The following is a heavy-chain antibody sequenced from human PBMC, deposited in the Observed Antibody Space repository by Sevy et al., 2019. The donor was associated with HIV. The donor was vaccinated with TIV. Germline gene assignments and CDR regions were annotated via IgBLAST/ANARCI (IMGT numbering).Heavy chain of an antibody. J-gene: IGHJ6*02. CDR1: GFTFSSYW. V-gene: IGHV3-7*01. Sequence: GGSLRLSCAASGFTFSSYWMSWVRQAPGKGLEWVANIKQDGSEKYYVDSVKGRFAISRDNAKNSLYLQMNSLRAEDTAVYYCARDPPGIAAAGSMDVWGQGTTVTVSS. CDR3: ARDPPGIAAAGSMDV. CDR2: IKQDGSEK. D-gene: IGHD6-13*01.